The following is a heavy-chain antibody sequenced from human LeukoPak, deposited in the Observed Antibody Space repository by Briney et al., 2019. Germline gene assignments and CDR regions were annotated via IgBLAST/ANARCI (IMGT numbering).Heavy chain of an antibody. D-gene: IGHD2-15*01. CDR3: ARSEVVAAIRFDP. Sequence: ASVKVSCKASGGTFSSYAISWVRQAPGQRLEWMGRIIPIFGTANYAQKFQGRVTITTDESTSTAYMELSSLRSEDAAVYYCARSEVVAAIRFDPWGQGTLVTVSS. J-gene: IGHJ5*02. CDR2: IIPIFGTA. V-gene: IGHV1-69*05. CDR1: GGTFSSYA.